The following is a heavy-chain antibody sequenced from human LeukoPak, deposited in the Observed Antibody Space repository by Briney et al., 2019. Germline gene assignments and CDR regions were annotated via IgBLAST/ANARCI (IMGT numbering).Heavy chain of an antibody. D-gene: IGHD5/OR15-5a*01. V-gene: IGHV4-59*01. CDR1: GFTFSSDA. CDR3: ARVASKGGMDV. Sequence: GSLRLSCAASGFTFSSDAMSWVRQPPGKGLEWIGHVHYTWNTKYNPSLTGRVSISLDRSKNQFSLSLTSVTAADTAVYYCARVASKGGMDVWGQGTTVTVSS. J-gene: IGHJ6*02. CDR2: VHYTWNT.